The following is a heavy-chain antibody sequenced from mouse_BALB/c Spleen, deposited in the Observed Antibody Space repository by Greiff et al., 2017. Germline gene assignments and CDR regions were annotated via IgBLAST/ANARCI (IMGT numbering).Heavy chain of an antibody. Sequence: QVQLQQPGAELVRPGASVKLSCKASGYTFTSYWINWVKQRPGQGLEWIGNIYPSDSYTNYNQKFKDKATLTVDKSSSTAYMQLSSPTSEDSAVYYCTRGTTVVEGFAYWGQGTLVTVSA. CDR3: TRGTTVVEGFAY. CDR2: IYPSDSYT. D-gene: IGHD1-1*01. CDR1: GYTFTSYW. J-gene: IGHJ3*01. V-gene: IGHV1-69*02.